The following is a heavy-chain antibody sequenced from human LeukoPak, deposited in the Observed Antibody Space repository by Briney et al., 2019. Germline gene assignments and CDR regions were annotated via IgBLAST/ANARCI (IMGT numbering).Heavy chain of an antibody. CDR2: IQKDGSEK. J-gene: IGHJ4*02. D-gene: IGHD3-22*01. CDR3: VRLWDSSGFFGY. Sequence: GGSLTHSCVASGFTFSNYWMSWVRQAPGKGLEWVANIQKDGSEKHYVASVEGRFTISRDNAENSLFLQLNSLRVGDTAVYYCVRLWDSSGFFGYWGQGALVTVSS. V-gene: IGHV3-7*01. CDR1: GFTFSNYW.